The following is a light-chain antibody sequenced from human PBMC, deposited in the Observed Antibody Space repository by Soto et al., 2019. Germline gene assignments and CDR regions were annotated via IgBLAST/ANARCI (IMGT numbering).Light chain of an antibody. J-gene: IGLJ3*02. CDR2: EVS. Sequence: QSVLTQPTSVSGSPGQSITISCTGTTSDVGGYNFVSWFQQLPGKAPKLIIYEVSHRPSGISTRFSASKSGNTASLTISGLQAEDEADYYCSSYTDSGVLFGGGTKVTVL. CDR1: TSDVGGYNF. V-gene: IGLV2-14*01. CDR3: SSYTDSGVL.